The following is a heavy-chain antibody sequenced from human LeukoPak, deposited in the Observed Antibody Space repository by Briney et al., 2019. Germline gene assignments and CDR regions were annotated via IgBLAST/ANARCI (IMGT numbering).Heavy chain of an antibody. V-gene: IGHV1-18*01. CDR1: GYTFTSHG. CDR2: ISGYNGNT. Sequence: ASVKVSCKASGYTFTSHGISWVRQAPGQGLEWMGWISGYNGNTNYAQKFQGRVTVTTDPATSTAYLELMSLRSDDTAIYYCARERSSVYYNNWGTGTLVTVSS. CDR3: ARERSSVYYNN. D-gene: IGHD3-22*01. J-gene: IGHJ4*01.